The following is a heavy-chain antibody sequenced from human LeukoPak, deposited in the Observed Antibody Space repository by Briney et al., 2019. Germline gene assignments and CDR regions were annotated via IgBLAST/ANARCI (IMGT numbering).Heavy chain of an antibody. D-gene: IGHD3-22*01. CDR1: GDSTAGYY. Sequence: SETLSLTCSVSGDSTAGYYWSWIRQPPGKGLEWIGYIYYNGYTKYNPSLKSRVTISVDTSKNQFSLNLSSVTAADTAVYYCARATYYDSTGYYRYFDYWGQGTLVTVSS. CDR3: ARATYYDSTGYYRYFDY. J-gene: IGHJ4*02. V-gene: IGHV4-59*01. CDR2: IYYNGYT.